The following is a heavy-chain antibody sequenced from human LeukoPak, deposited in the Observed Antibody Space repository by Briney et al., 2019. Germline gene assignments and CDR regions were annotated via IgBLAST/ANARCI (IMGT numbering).Heavy chain of an antibody. J-gene: IGHJ4*02. CDR1: GFTFSSYA. Sequence: GRSLRLSCAASGFTFSSYAMHWVRQAPGKGLEWVAVISYGGSNKYYADSVKGRFTISRDNSKNTLYLQMNSLRAEDTAVYYCVGGPNRLWSFDYWGQGTLVTVSS. CDR3: VGGPNRLWSFDY. D-gene: IGHD5-18*01. CDR2: ISYGGSNK. V-gene: IGHV3-30*04.